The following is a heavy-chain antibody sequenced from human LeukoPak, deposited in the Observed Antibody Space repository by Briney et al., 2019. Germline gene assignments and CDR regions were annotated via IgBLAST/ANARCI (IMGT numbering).Heavy chain of an antibody. J-gene: IGHJ3*02. D-gene: IGHD5-24*01. CDR2: ISAYNGNT. V-gene: IGHV1-18*01. CDR1: GYTFTSYG. CDR3: ARIRDGYNDAYDI. Sequence: ASVKVSCKASGYTFTSYGISWVRQAPGQGLEWMGWISAYNGNTNYAQKLQGRVIMTTDTSTSTVYMGLSSLRSEDTAVYYCARIRDGYNDAYDIWGQGTMVTVSS.